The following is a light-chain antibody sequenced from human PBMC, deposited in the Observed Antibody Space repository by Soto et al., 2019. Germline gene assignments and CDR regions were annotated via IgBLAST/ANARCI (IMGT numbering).Light chain of an antibody. CDR3: AAWDDSLTGRV. V-gene: IGLV1-44*01. CDR1: SSNIGSNT. Sequence: QSVLTQPPSASGTPGQRVTISCSGSSSNIGSNTVNWYQHLPATAPKLLIYSNSQRPSGVPDRFSGSKSGTSASLAISGLQSEDEADYSCAAWDDSLTGRVFGTGTKVTVL. J-gene: IGLJ1*01. CDR2: SNS.